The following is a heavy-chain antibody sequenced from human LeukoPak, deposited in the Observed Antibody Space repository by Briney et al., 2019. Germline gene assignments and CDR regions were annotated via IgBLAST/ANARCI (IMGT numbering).Heavy chain of an antibody. D-gene: IGHD6-6*01. CDR2: MYYSGST. V-gene: IGHV4-59*01. J-gene: IGHJ4*02. CDR1: GGSISSDS. Sequence: PSETLSLTCTVSGGSISSDSWSWIRQAPGKGLEWIGDMYYSGSTNYDPSLKSRVSISVDPSKNHFSLKLSSVTAADTAVYYCARIITGRLDYWGQGTLVTVSS. CDR3: ARIITGRLDY.